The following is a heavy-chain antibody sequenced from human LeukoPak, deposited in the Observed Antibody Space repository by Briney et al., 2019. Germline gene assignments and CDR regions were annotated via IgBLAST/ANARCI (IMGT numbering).Heavy chain of an antibody. Sequence: SETLSLTCTVSGVSITSSYWGWIRQPAGKGLEWVGLIFTSGSTNYNSSLESRLSLSVDTPTNQFSLRLSSVTAADPAVYYCARVRLDIGRHYYMDVWGEGTTVTVSS. D-gene: IGHD5-12*01. CDR3: ARVRLDIGRHYYMDV. CDR1: GVSITSSY. J-gene: IGHJ6*03. CDR2: IFTSGST. V-gene: IGHV4-4*07.